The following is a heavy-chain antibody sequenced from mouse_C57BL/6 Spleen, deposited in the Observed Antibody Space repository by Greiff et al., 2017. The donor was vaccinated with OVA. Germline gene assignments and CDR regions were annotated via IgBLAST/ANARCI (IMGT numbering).Heavy chain of an antibody. Sequence: QVQLQQPGAELVKPGASVKMSCKASGYTFTSYWLTWVKQRPGQGLEWIGDIYPGSGSTNYNEKFKSKATLTVDTSSSTAYMQLSSLTSEDSAVYYCARSGYYGNYWYFDVWGTGTTVTVSS. D-gene: IGHD2-1*01. CDR2: IYPGSGST. CDR1: GYTFTSYW. V-gene: IGHV1-55*01. CDR3: ARSGYYGNYWYFDV. J-gene: IGHJ1*03.